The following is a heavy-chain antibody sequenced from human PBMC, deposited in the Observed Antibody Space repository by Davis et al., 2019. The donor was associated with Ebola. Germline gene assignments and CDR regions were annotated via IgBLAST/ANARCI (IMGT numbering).Heavy chain of an antibody. CDR3: AGSGLVVPPDAFDI. Sequence: PSETLSLTCTVSGGSISSHYWSWIRQPPGKGLEWIGYIYYSGSTNYNPSLKSRVTISVDTSKNQFSLKLSSVTAADTAVYYCAGSGLVVPPDAFDIWGQGTMVTVSS. D-gene: IGHD2-21*01. J-gene: IGHJ3*02. V-gene: IGHV4-59*11. CDR1: GGSISSHY. CDR2: IYYSGST.